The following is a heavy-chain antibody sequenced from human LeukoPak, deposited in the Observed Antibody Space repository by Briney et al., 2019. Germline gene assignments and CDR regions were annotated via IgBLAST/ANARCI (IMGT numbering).Heavy chain of an antibody. CDR3: AKGYRSFDY. V-gene: IGHV3-74*01. CDR1: GFTFSSYW. D-gene: IGHD5-18*01. Sequence: GESLRLSCAASGFTFSSYWMNWVRQAPGKGLVWVSRIASDGSSTTYADSVKGRFSISRDNAKNTLYLQMNSLRVEDTAVYYCAKGYRSFDYWGQGTLVTVSS. CDR2: IASDGSST. J-gene: IGHJ4*02.